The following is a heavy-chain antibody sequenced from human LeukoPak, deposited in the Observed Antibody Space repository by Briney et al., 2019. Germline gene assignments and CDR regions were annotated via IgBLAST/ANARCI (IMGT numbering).Heavy chain of an antibody. V-gene: IGHV3-33*06. J-gene: IGHJ4*02. D-gene: IGHD6-19*01. CDR3: AKDKRAVAGRGGEYYFDY. CDR2: IWYDGSNK. CDR1: GFTFSSYG. Sequence: GRSLRLSCAASGFTFSSYGMHWVRQAPGKGLEWVAVIWYDGSNKYYADSVKGRFTISRDNSKNTLYLQMNSLRAEDTAVYYCAKDKRAVAGRGGEYYFDYWGQGTLVTVSS.